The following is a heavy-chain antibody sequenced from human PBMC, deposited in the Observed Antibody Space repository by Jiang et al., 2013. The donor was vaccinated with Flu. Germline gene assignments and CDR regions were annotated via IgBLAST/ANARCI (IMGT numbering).Heavy chain of an antibody. V-gene: IGHV1-69*04. CDR2: IIPILDMA. Sequence: SGAEVKNPGSSVKLSCKASGGSFSNYGVSWVRQAPGQGLEWMGKIIPILDMADYAQKFRGRVTITADKFTSTAYMELSSLRSEDTAVYYCARNGYSYAPNWFDPWGQGTLVTVSS. J-gene: IGHJ5*02. CDR3: ARNGYSYAPNWFDP. D-gene: IGHD5-18*01. CDR1: GGSFSNYG.